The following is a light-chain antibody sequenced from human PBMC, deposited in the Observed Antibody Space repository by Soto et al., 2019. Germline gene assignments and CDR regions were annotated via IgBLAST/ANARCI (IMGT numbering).Light chain of an antibody. CDR1: SSNVARNF. CDR3: AAWNDTLRVWV. CDR2: MNN. V-gene: IGLV1-47*01. J-gene: IGLJ3*02. Sequence: QSVLTQPPSASGTPGQRVTISCSASSSNVARNFVYWYQQLPGTAPKLLIYMNNQRPSGVHDRFSASKSGTSASLAISGLRSEDKADYYCAAWNDTLRVWVFGGGTQLTVL.